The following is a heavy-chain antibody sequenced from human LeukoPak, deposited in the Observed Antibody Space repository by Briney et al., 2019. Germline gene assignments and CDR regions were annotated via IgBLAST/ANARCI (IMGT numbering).Heavy chain of an antibody. CDR1: GLTLSGYA. Sequence: GGSLRLSCAASGLTLSGYAMHWVRQAPGKGLEWVIVISHDGINKYYADSVKGRFTISRDTSKNTLYLQMNSLRAEDTAVYYCARAGGITMIREVKVLDASDIWGQGTPVTVSS. D-gene: IGHD3-22*01. CDR2: ISHDGINK. J-gene: IGHJ3*02. V-gene: IGHV3-30-3*01. CDR3: ARAGGITMIREVKVLDASDI.